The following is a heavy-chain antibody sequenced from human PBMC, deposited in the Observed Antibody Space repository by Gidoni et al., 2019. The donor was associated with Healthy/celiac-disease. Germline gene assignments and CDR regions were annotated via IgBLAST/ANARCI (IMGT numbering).Heavy chain of an antibody. D-gene: IGHD6-19*01. J-gene: IGHJ4*02. CDR2: IYYSGST. Sequence: KPSETLSLTCTVSGGSISSYYWSWIRQPPGKGLEWIGYIYYSGSTNYNPSLKSRVTISVDTSKNQFSLKLSSVTAADTAVYYWARGPGAGTNYWGQGTLVTVSS. V-gene: IGHV4-59*01. CDR3: ARGPGAGTNY. CDR1: GGSISSYY.